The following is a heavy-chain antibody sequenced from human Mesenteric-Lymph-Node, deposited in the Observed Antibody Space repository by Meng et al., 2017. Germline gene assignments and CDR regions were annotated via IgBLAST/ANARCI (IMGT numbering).Heavy chain of an antibody. D-gene: IGHD3-10*01. Sequence: QVQLKQWGAEVLKPSETLSLPCAVYGGSLSGYYWSGICQPPGKGLEWMGEVYHNGVTKYSPSLRSRVVISIDTSKNQFSLNLRSVSAADTAMYYCARGGATPMIIKYWGPGTLVTVSS. CDR1: GGSLSGYY. CDR3: ARGGATPMIIKY. V-gene: IGHV4-34*02. J-gene: IGHJ4*02. CDR2: VYHNGVT.